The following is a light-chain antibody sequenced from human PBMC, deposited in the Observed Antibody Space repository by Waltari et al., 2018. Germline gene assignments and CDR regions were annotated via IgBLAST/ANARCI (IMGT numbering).Light chain of an antibody. CDR3: LQRSDWPPVYT. Sequence: EMVLTQSPATLSLSPGERAIVSCRASESVSSSLTWYQQKGGQAPRLLIHDDDKRATGIPARFSGSGSGTDFTLTISSLEPEDFGVYYCLQRSDWPPVYTFGQGTNLEIK. J-gene: IGKJ2*01. V-gene: IGKV3-11*01. CDR2: DDD. CDR1: ESVSSS.